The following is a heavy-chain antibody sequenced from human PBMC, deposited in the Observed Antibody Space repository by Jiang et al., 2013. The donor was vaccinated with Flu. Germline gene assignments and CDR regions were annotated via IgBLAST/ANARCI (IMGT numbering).Heavy chain of an antibody. J-gene: IGHJ4*02. CDR3: ARVSTTCYAGELCDY. D-gene: IGHD2-2*01. CDR2: IKQDGSQK. CDR1: GFTFSRYW. V-gene: IGHV3-7*03. Sequence: VQLVESGGGLVQPGGSLRLSCAASGFTFSRYWMNWVRQTPGKGLEWVANIKQDGSQKYYVDSVKGRFTISRDNAKNSLYLQMNSLRAEDTAVYYCARVSTTCYAGELCDYWGQGTLVTVSS.